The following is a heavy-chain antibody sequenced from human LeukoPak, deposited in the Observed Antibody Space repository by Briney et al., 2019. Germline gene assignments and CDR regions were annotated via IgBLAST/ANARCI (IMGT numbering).Heavy chain of an antibody. CDR2: IIPNSGAT. D-gene: IGHD2-15*01. J-gene: IGHJ3*02. CDR1: GYTFTAYH. Sequence: ASVKVSCKASGYTFTAYHMHWVRRAPGQGLEWMGRIIPNSGATNYAQNFQGRVTMTRDTSISTAYMELSRLRSDDTAFYYCARGISGGFDIWGQGTMVTVSS. V-gene: IGHV1-2*06. CDR3: ARGISGGFDI.